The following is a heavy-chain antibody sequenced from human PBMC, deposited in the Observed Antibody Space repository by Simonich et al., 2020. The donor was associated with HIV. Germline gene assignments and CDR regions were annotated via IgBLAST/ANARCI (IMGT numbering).Heavy chain of an antibody. D-gene: IGHD2-21*02. Sequence: EVQLVESGGGLIQPGGSLRLSCAASGFTVSSNYMSWVRQAPGKGLVGVSYISSSSRTIDYADSVNGRFTSSRDNAKNSLFLQMNSLGAEDTAVYYCASLGGDPDYWGQGTLVTVSS. V-gene: IGHV3-48*01. CDR2: ISSSSRTI. J-gene: IGHJ4*02. CDR1: GFTVSSNY. CDR3: ASLGGDPDY.